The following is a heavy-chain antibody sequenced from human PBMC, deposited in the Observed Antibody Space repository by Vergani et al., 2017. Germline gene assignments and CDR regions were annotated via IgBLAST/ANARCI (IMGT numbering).Heavy chain of an antibody. Sequence: QVQLQQWGAGLLKPSETLSLTCAVYGGSFSGYYWSWIRQPPGKGLEWIGEINHSGSTNYNPSLKSRVTISVDTSKNQFSLKLSSVTAADTAVYYCARVPRGYCSSTSCYTSILKTYYYYGMDVWGQGTTVTVSS. J-gene: IGHJ6*02. CDR2: INHSGST. V-gene: IGHV4-34*01. CDR1: GGSFSGYY. CDR3: ARVPRGYCSSTSCYTSILKTYYYYGMDV. D-gene: IGHD2-2*02.